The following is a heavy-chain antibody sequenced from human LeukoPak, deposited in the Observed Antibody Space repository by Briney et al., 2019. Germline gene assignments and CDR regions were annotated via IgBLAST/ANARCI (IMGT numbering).Heavy chain of an antibody. CDR3: ANDILTPPGAFDI. V-gene: IGHV3-30*18. Sequence: GGSLRLSCAASGFTFSSYGMHWVCQAPGKGLEWVAVISYDGSNKYYADSVKGRFTISRDNSKNTLYLQMNSLRAEDTAVYYCANDILTPPGAFDIWGQGTMVTVSS. CDR1: GFTFSSYG. J-gene: IGHJ3*02. D-gene: IGHD3-9*01. CDR2: ISYDGSNK.